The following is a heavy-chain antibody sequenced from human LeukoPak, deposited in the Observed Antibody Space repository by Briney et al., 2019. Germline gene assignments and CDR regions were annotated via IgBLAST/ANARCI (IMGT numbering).Heavy chain of an antibody. CDR1: GYTFTDYY. CDR3: ARVRYDSSGYTDY. J-gene: IGHJ4*02. CDR2: VNPNSGGS. D-gene: IGHD3-22*01. Sequence: GASVKVSCKVSGYTFTDYYIHWIRQAPGQGLEWMGWVNPNSGGSSFTQRFQGRVTMTTDTSISTAYMELSSLRSDDTAVYYCARVRYDSSGYTDYWGQGTLVTVSS. V-gene: IGHV1-2*02.